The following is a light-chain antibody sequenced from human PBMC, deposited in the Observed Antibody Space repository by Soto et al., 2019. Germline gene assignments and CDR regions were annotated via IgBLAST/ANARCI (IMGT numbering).Light chain of an antibody. J-gene: IGKJ2*01. CDR2: VAS. CDR1: QGISSY. Sequence: IQLTQSPSFLSASVGDRVTITCRVSQGISSYLAWYQQKPGKAPKLLIYVASTLQSGVPPRFSGSGSGTHFTLAISSLQPEDFATYYCQQLNTYPYTFGQGTKVDIK. V-gene: IGKV1-9*01. CDR3: QQLNTYPYT.